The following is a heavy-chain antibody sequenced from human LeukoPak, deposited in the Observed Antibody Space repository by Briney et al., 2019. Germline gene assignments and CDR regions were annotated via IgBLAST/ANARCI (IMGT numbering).Heavy chain of an antibody. Sequence: GGSLRLSCAASGFTVSSNYMNWVRQAPGRGLEWVSVIYTGGTTYYADSVKGRFTISRDISKNTLYLQMNSLRAEDTAVYYCARGPTVQEDLDYWGQGTLVTVSS. CDR3: ARGPTVQEDLDY. CDR2: IYTGGTT. CDR1: GFTVSSNY. J-gene: IGHJ4*02. V-gene: IGHV3-66*01.